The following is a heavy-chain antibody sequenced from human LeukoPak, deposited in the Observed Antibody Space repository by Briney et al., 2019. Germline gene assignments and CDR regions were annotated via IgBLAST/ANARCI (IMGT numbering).Heavy chain of an antibody. CDR3: ARDLSALERFVP. CDR1: GYTFTGYY. Sequence: ASVKVSCKASGYTFTGYYMHWVRQAPGQGLEWMGWINPNSGGTNYAQKFQGRVTMTRDTSISTAYMELSRLNSDDTAVCYCARDLSALERFVPWGQGTLVTVSS. CDR2: INPNSGGT. J-gene: IGHJ5*02. D-gene: IGHD1-1*01. V-gene: IGHV1-2*02.